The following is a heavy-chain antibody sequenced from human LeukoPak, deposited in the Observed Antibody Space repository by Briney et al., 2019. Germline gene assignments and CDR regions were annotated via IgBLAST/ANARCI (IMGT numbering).Heavy chain of an antibody. Sequence: GGSLRLSCAASGLSVSYNYMNWVRQAPGKGLEWVSGISTDGTTHSAVSVQGRFSVSRDNSKNTLFLEINSLRVDDTAVYYCARDAAAGPGIFDYWGQGTLVTVSS. CDR2: ISTDGTT. CDR3: ARDAAAGPGIFDY. V-gene: IGHV3-53*01. J-gene: IGHJ4*02. CDR1: GLSVSYNY. D-gene: IGHD6-13*01.